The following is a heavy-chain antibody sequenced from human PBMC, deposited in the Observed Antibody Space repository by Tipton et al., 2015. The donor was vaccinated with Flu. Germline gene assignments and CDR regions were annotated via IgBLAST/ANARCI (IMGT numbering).Heavy chain of an antibody. V-gene: IGHV4-59*01. CDR1: GGSISSYY. D-gene: IGHD4-17*01. Sequence: LRLSCTVSGGSISSYYWSWIRQPPGKGLEWNGYIYYSGSTNYNPSLKNRVTISVDTSKNQFSLQLSSVTAADPAVYYCARDSYGDYEGFDYWGQGTLVTVSS. J-gene: IGHJ4*02. CDR2: IYYSGST. CDR3: ARDSYGDYEGFDY.